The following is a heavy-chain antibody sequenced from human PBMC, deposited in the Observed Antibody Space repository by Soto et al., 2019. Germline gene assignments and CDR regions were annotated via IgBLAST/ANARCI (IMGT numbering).Heavy chain of an antibody. D-gene: IGHD3-10*01. V-gene: IGHV1-69*13. CDR2: IIPIFGTA. CDR1: GGTFSSYA. Sequence: SVKVSCKASGGTFSSYAISWVRQAPGQGLEWMGGIIPIFGTANYAQKFQGRVTITADESTSTAYMELSSLRSEDTVVYYCARDGSGSWIFDYWGQGTLVTVSS. J-gene: IGHJ4*02. CDR3: ARDGSGSWIFDY.